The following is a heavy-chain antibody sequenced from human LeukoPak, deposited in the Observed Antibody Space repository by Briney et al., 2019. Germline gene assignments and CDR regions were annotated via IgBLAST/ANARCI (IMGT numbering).Heavy chain of an antibody. V-gene: IGHV4-59*01. Sequence: PSETLSLTCTVSGGSISSYYWSWTRQPPGKGLEWIGYIYYSGSTNYNPSLKSRVTISVDTSKNQFSLKLSSVTAADTAAYFCAREDTAMVYFAYWGQGTLVTVSS. CDR3: AREDTAMVYFAY. CDR2: IYYSGST. D-gene: IGHD5-18*01. J-gene: IGHJ4*02. CDR1: GGSISSYY.